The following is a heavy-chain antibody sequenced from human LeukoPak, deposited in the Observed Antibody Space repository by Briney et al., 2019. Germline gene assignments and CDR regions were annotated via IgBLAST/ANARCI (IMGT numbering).Heavy chain of an antibody. D-gene: IGHD6-13*01. CDR1: GGSLSSYY. Sequence: SETLSLTCTVSGGSLSSYYWSWIRQPPGKGLEWIGYIYYSGSTNYNPSLKSRVTISVDTSKNQFSLKLSSVTAADTAVYYCARLAPYSSSWHYFDYWGQGTLVTVSS. J-gene: IGHJ4*02. V-gene: IGHV4-59*08. CDR3: ARLAPYSSSWHYFDY. CDR2: IYYSGST.